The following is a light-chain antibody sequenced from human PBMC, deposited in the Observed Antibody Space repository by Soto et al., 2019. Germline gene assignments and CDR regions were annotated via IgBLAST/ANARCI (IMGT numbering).Light chain of an antibody. CDR1: QSVSSSY. V-gene: IGKV3-20*01. CDR3: QQYGSSPLMYT. CDR2: GAS. J-gene: IGKJ2*01. Sequence: EIVLTQSPGTLSLSPGERATLSCRASQSVSSSYLAWYQQKPGQAPRLLIYGASSRATCIPDRFSGSGSGTDFTLTIRRLEPEDFAVYYCQQYGSSPLMYTFGQGTKLEIK.